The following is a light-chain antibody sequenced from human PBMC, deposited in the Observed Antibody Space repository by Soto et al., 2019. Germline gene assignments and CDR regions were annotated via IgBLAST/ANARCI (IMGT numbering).Light chain of an antibody. Sequence: DILMTQSPSSLSSSAGDRVTITCRASQSITNYLAWYQQKPGKAPKLLIYAASHMQSGVPARFSGSGSGTDFTLTINSLQPEDVATYHCEQYNSAPLTFGRGTRVEIK. J-gene: IGKJ4*02. CDR3: EQYNSAPLT. CDR2: AAS. V-gene: IGKV1-27*01. CDR1: QSITNY.